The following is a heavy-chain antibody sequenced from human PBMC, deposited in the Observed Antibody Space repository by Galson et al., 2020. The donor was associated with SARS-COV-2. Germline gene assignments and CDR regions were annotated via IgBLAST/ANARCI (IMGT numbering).Heavy chain of an antibody. D-gene: IGHD5-12*01. V-gene: IGHV2-70*11. Sequence: SGPTLVKPTQTLTLTCTFSGFSLSTSGMCVSWIRQPPGKALEWLARIDWDDDKYYSTSLKARLTIFKDTSKNQVVLTITNMDPVDTATYYCAREMATISAFDIWGQGTMVTVSS. CDR1: GFSLSTSGMC. CDR2: IDWDDDK. CDR3: AREMATISAFDI. J-gene: IGHJ3*02.